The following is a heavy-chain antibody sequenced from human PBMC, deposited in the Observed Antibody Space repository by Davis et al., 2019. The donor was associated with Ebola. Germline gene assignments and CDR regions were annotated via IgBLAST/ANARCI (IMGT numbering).Heavy chain of an antibody. J-gene: IGHJ3*02. V-gene: IGHV4-59*01. CDR3: ARDFSNSSGWYDAFDI. D-gene: IGHD6-19*01. CDR2: IYSGIT. Sequence: PSETLSLTCTVSGGSISSFYWSWIRQPPGKGLEWIGHIYSGITSYNPSLKGRVTISVDTSKKQFSLRVSSVTAADTAVYYCARDFSNSSGWYDAFDIWGQGTMVTVSS. CDR1: GGSISSFY.